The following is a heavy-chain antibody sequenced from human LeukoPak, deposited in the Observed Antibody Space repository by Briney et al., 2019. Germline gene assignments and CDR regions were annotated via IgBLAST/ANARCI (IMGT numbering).Heavy chain of an antibody. V-gene: IGHV3-30*02. D-gene: IGHD3-9*01. CDR3: AKDHYDILTGYKNAFDI. J-gene: IGHJ3*02. CDR1: GFTFSSYG. CDR2: IRYDGSNK. Sequence: GGSLRLSCAASGFTFSSYGMHWVRQAPGKGLEWVAFIRYDGSNKYYADSVKGRFTISRDNSKNTLYLQMNSLRAEDTAVYYCAKDHYDILTGYKNAFDIWGQGTMATVSS.